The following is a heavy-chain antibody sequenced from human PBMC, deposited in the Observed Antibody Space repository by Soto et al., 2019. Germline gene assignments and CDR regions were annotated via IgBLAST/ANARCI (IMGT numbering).Heavy chain of an antibody. Sequence: SEPLSLPCAVYGGYFSGYYWSWIRHHPGKGLEWIGEINHSGSTNYNPSLKSRVTISVDTSKNQFSLKLSSVTAADTAVYYCARTLYCTNGVCYKYYYYYYGMDVWGQGTTVTVSS. CDR1: GGYFSGYY. V-gene: IGHV4-34*01. J-gene: IGHJ6*02. D-gene: IGHD2-8*01. CDR2: INHSGST. CDR3: ARTLYCTNGVCYKYYYYYYGMDV.